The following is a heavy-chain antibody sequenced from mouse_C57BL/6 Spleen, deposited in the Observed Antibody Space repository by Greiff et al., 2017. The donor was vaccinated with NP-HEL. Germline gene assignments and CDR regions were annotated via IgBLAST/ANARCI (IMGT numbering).Heavy chain of an antibody. CDR3: ARHPVYDGYRRYFDV. CDR1: GFTFSDYY. V-gene: IGHV5-12*01. D-gene: IGHD2-3*01. J-gene: IGHJ1*03. Sequence: DVKLQESGGGLVQPGGSLKLSCAASGFTFSDYYMYWVRQTPEKRLEWVAYISNGGGSTYYPDTVKGRFTISSDNAKNNLYLQMSRLKSEDTAMYYCARHPVYDGYRRYFDVWGTGTTVTVSS. CDR2: ISNGGGST.